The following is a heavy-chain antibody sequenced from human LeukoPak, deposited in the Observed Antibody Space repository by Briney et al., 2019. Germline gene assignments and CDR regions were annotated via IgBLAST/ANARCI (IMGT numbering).Heavy chain of an antibody. CDR2: IYYSGNT. D-gene: IGHD1-26*01. J-gene: IGHJ3*01. CDR3: AHFKGGSFDF. CDR1: GGSISSSNYY. V-gene: IGHV4-39*01. Sequence: PSETLSLSCTVSGGSISSSNYYWGWIRQPPGKGLEWIGSIYYSGNTYYNPSLKSRVTISVDTSKNRFSLKLTSVIAADTAVYYCAHFKGGSFDFWGQGTMVTVSS.